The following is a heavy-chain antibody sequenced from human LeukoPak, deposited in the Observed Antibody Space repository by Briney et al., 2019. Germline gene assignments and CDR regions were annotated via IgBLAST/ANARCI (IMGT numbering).Heavy chain of an antibody. V-gene: IGHV3-74*03. CDR3: SRSQFDY. CDR2: ISGDGTIK. Sequence: GGSLRLSCEPSGFPFSSYWMLWVRQAPGKGLVWVSRISGDGTIKTYADFVRGRFTISRDHTKNILYLQMNSLKVEDTAIYFCSRSQFDYWGQGALVTVSS. J-gene: IGHJ4*02. CDR1: GFPFSSYW.